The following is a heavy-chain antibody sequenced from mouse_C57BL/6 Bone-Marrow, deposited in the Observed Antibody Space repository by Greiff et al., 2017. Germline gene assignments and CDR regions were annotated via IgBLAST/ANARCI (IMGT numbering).Heavy chain of an antibody. J-gene: IGHJ4*01. CDR2: ISSGGDYI. CDR1: GFTFSSYA. V-gene: IGHV5-9-1*02. D-gene: IGHD2-4*01. Sequence: EVKLVESGEGLVKPGGSLKLSCAASGFTFSSYAMSWVRQTPEKRLEWVAYISSGGDYIYYADTVKGRFTISRDNARNTLYLQLSSLKSEDKAMYYCTREDYDDDATSTYYAMDYWGQGTSVTVSS. CDR3: TREDYDDDATSTYYAMDY.